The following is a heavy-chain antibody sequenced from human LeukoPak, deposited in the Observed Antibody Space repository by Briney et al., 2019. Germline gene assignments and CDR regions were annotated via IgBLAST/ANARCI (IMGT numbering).Heavy chain of an antibody. J-gene: IGHJ6*02. CDR1: GFTVTTYY. CDR3: ASGYGSGSYSYYYGMDV. Sequence: GGSLRLSCAASGFTVTTYYMSWVRQAPGKGLAWVSVMYSGGNTDFADSVKGRFTISRDNSKNTLYLQMNSLRAEDTAVYYCASGYGSGSYSYYYGMDVWGQGTTVTVSS. D-gene: IGHD3-10*01. V-gene: IGHV3-66*01. CDR2: MYSGGNT.